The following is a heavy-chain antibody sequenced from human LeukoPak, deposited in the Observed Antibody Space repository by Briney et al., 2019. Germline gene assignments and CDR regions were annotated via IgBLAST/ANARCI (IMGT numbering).Heavy chain of an antibody. CDR1: GFTFSKYW. V-gene: IGHV3-74*01. CDR2: INTDGTVT. Sequence: GGSLRLSCAASGFTFSKYWMLWVRQAPGKGLECVSRINTDGTVTTYADSVKGRFTVSRDNADNTMFLQVNSVRDEDTAAYYCATKQWLAPPPDSWGQGTPVTDSS. CDR3: ATKQWLAPPPDS. J-gene: IGHJ4*02. D-gene: IGHD6-19*01.